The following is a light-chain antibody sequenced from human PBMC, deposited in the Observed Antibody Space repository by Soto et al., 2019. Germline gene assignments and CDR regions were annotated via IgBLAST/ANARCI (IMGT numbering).Light chain of an antibody. CDR1: QSVSIY. CDR3: QQRSNWPRA. J-gene: IGKJ3*01. Sequence: EIVLTQSRSSLSLNPFEIATLSCSSSQSVSIYLAWYQQKPGQAPRLLIYDASNRATGIPARFSGSGSGTDFTLTISSLEPEDFAVYYCQQRSNWPRAFGPGTKVDI. CDR2: DAS. V-gene: IGKV3-11*01.